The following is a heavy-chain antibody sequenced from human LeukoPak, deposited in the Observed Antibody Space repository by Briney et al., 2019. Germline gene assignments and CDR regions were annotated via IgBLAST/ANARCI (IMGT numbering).Heavy chain of an antibody. Sequence: ASVKVSCKVSGYTLTELSMHWVRQAPGQGLEWMGRINPNSGGTNYAQKFQGRVTMTRDTSISTAYMELSRLRSDDTAVYYCAREVGGYDYFDYWGQGTLVTVSS. V-gene: IGHV1-2*06. D-gene: IGHD5-12*01. J-gene: IGHJ4*02. CDR2: INPNSGGT. CDR1: GYTLTELS. CDR3: AREVGGYDYFDY.